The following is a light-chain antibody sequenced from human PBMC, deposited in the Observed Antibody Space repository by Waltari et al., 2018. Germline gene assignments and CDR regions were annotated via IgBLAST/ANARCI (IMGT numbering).Light chain of an antibody. V-gene: IGKV3-15*01. Sequence: IVMTQSPATLSVSPGERVTLSCRASQSVSANLAWYQQKPGQAPRLLIYAASTRATGIPARFTGSGSGTEVTLTIRSLQPEDFAVYHCQQYDNWPPLTFGGGTKVEIK. CDR1: QSVSAN. CDR3: QQYDNWPPLT. CDR2: AAS. J-gene: IGKJ4*01.